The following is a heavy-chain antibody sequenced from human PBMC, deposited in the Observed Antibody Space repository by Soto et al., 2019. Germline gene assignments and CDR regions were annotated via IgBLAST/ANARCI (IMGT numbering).Heavy chain of an antibody. V-gene: IGHV3-15*01. CDR3: TTDLWYYGSGSYYRNDY. CDR1: GFTFSNAW. D-gene: IGHD3-10*01. Sequence: GGSRRLSCAASGFTFSNAWMSWVRQAPGKGLEWVGRIKSKTDSETTDYAAPVKGRFTISRDDSKNTLYLQMNSLKTEDTAVYYCTTDLWYYGSGSYYRNDYWGQGTLVTVSS. CDR2: IKSKTDSETT. J-gene: IGHJ4*02.